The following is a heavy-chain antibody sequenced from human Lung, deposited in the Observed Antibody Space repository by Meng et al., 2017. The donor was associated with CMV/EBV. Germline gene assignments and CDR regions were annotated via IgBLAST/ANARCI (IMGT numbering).Heavy chain of an antibody. CDR1: GYNFTSYD. J-gene: IGHJ5*02. Sequence: AEVKKPGASVKVACKASGYNFTSYDINWVRQAIGQGLEWMGWMNPNSGNTGYAQKFQGRVTMTRNTSISTAYMELSSLRSEDTAVYYCARGYCSGGSCPVFDPRGQGTLVTVSS. V-gene: IGHV1-8*01. CDR2: MNPNSGNT. D-gene: IGHD2-15*01. CDR3: ARGYCSGGSCPVFDP.